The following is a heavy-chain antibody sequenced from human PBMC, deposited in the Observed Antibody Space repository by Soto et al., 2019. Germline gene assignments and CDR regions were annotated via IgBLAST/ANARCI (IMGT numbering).Heavy chain of an antibody. V-gene: IGHV2-5*01. CDR2: IYWNDDK. CDR1: GFSLSTSGVG. Sequence: QITLKESGPTLVKPKQTLTLTCTFSGFSLSTSGVGVGWIRQPTGKALEWLALIYWNDDKRYRPSLKSRLTITKDTSKNQVVLTMTNMDPVDTATYYCAHRSMVRGVYYWGQGTLVTVSS. J-gene: IGHJ4*02. CDR3: AHRSMVRGVYY. D-gene: IGHD3-10*01.